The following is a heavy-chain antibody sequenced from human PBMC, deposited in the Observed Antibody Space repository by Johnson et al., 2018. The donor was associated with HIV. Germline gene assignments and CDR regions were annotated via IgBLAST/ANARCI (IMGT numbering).Heavy chain of an antibody. CDR1: GFTFSSYT. CDR3: ARGRKTVTTVRPSAFDI. V-gene: IGHV3-30-3*01. Sequence: HVQLVESGGGVVQPGRSLRLSCVASGFTFSSYTMHWVRQAPGKGLEWVAVISYDGSNKYYADSVKGRFTISRDNSKNTLYLQMNSLRAEDTAVYYCARGRKTVTTVRPSAFDIWGQGTMVTVSS. CDR2: ISYDGSNK. D-gene: IGHD4-17*01. J-gene: IGHJ3*02.